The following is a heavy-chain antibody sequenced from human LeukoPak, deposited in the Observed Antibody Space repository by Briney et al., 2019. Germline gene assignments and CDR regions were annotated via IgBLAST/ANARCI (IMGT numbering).Heavy chain of an antibody. CDR2: ISGSGGST. CDR3: AKVAVLLWFGEFTENNYFDY. Sequence: GGSLRLSCAASAFTFRSYGMSWVRQAPGKGLEWVSGISGSGGSTHYADSVKGRFTISRDNSKNTLYMQMNSLRAEDTAVYYCAKVAVLLWFGEFTENNYFDYWGQGTLVTVSS. J-gene: IGHJ4*02. CDR1: AFTFRSYG. D-gene: IGHD3-10*01. V-gene: IGHV3-23*01.